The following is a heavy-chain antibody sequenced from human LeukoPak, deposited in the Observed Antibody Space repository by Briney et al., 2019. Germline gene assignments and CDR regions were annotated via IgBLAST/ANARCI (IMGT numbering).Heavy chain of an antibody. D-gene: IGHD3-22*01. Sequence: GGSLRLSCAAAGFTFSSYSMNWVRQAPGKGLEWVSYISSSSSTIYYADSVKGRFTISRDNAKNSLYLQMNSLRDEDTAVYYCAREAYYDSSGYSHWGQGTLVTVSS. J-gene: IGHJ4*02. CDR2: ISSSSSTI. V-gene: IGHV3-48*02. CDR3: AREAYYDSSGYSH. CDR1: GFTFSSYS.